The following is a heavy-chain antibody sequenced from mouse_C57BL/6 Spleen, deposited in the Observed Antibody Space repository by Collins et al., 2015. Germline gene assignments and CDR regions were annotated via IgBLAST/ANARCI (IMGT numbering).Heavy chain of an antibody. CDR2: ISSGSSTI. V-gene: IGHV5-17*01. CDR3: ARSLYSYYSPYYYAMDY. CDR1: GFTFSDYG. J-gene: IGHJ4*01. Sequence: EVQLVEVWGDLVKPGGSLKLSCAASGFTFSDYGMHWVRQAPXKGLEWVAYISSGSSTIYYADTVKGRFTISRDNAKNTLFLQMTSLRSEDTAMYYCARSLYSYYSPYYYAMDYWGQGTSVTVSS. D-gene: IGHD2-12*01.